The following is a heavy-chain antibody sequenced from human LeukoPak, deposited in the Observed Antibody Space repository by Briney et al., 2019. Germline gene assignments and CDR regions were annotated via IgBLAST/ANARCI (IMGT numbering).Heavy chain of an antibody. CDR2: ISYSGTT. Sequence: SETLSLTWPVFGGSISSIRYYWGWILQTPGKGLEWIGSISYSGTTYYNPCLKSPVAISLDTSENKFSLRPYYVTAAATALYYCARERSKSIRAAGTGHSWGQGTLVTVSS. J-gene: IGHJ4*02. V-gene: IGHV4-39*07. D-gene: IGHD6-13*01. CDR3: ARERSKSIRAAGTGHS. CDR1: GGSISSIRYY.